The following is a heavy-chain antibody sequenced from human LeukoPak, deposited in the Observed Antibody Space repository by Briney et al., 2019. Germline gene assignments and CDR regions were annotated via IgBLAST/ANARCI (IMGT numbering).Heavy chain of an antibody. J-gene: IGHJ1*01. V-gene: IGHV1-2*06. CDR2: INPNSGGT. CDR1: GYTFTGYY. Sequence: ASVKVSCKASGYTFTGYYMHWVRQAAGQGLEWMGRINPNSGGTNYAQKFQGRVTMTRDTSISTAYMELSRLRSDDTAVDYCARVITGAAEYFQHWGQGTLVTVSS. D-gene: IGHD1-20*01. CDR3: ARVITGAAEYFQH.